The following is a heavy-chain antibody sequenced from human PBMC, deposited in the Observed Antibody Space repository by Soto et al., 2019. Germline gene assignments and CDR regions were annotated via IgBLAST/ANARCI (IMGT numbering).Heavy chain of an antibody. J-gene: IGHJ6*02. Sequence: ASVKVSCKASGYTFTGYYMHWVRQAPGQGLEWMGWINPNSGGTNYAQKFQGWVTMTRDTSISTAYMELSSLRSEDTAVYYCARGVVITTYYYYYYGMDVWGQGTTVTVSS. CDR3: ARGVVITTYYYYYYGMDV. V-gene: IGHV1-2*04. CDR2: INPNSGGT. D-gene: IGHD3-22*01. CDR1: GYTFTGYY.